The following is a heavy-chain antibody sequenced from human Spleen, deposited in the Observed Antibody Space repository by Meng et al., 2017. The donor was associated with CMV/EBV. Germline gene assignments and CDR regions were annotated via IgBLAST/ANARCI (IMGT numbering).Heavy chain of an antibody. CDR2: IYYSGST. V-gene: IGHV4-39*07. CDR3: ASPSGRVRARPYNYYYYGMDV. J-gene: IGHJ6*02. CDR1: GGSISSSSYY. Sequence: SETLSLTCTVSGGSISSSSYYWGWIRQPPGKGLEWIGSIYYSGSTYYNPSLKSRVTISVDTSKNQFSLKLSSVTAADTAVYYCASPSGRVRARPYNYYYYGMDVWGQGTTVTVSS. D-gene: IGHD6-6*01.